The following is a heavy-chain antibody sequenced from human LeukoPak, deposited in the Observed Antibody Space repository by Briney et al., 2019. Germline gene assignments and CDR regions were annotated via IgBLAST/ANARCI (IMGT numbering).Heavy chain of an antibody. D-gene: IGHD1-14*01. CDR1: GFSFSTYA. CDR2: ISNDGDKK. V-gene: IGHV3-30*03. Sequence: GRSLRLSCAVSGFSFSTYAMHWVRQAPGKGLDWVAVISNDGDKKYYADSVKGRVTISRDNSKNTLYLDLNSLRIEDTSVFSCARSAGGGKPIDYWGQGTLVTVSS. CDR3: ARSAGGGKPIDY. J-gene: IGHJ4*02.